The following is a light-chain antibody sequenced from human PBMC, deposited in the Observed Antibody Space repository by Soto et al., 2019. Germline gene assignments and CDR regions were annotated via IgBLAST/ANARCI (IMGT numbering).Light chain of an antibody. Sequence: QSVLSQPPSASGTPGQRVTISCSGSISNVGSNYVYWYQQLPGTAPKLLIYRDNQRPSGVPDRCSASKSGTAAYLAISGLRSEDEAVYYLAACDDTLSGDWVFGGGTKVTVL. CDR3: AACDDTLSGDWV. J-gene: IGLJ3*02. V-gene: IGLV1-47*01. CDR1: ISNVGSNY. CDR2: RDN.